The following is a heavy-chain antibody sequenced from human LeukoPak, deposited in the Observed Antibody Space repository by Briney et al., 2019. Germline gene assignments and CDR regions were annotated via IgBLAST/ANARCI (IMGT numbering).Heavy chain of an antibody. CDR3: ATSRDGYNHFDY. CDR1: GDSITTSNW. J-gene: IGHJ4*02. CDR2: IYHRGST. D-gene: IGHD5-24*01. V-gene: IGHV4-4*02. Sequence: SETLSLTCAVSGDSITTSNWWNWVRQPPGKGLEWIGKIYHRGSTNYNPSLKSRVTMSVDKSKNQFSLNLTSVTAADTAVYYCATSRDGYNHFDYWGQGILVTVSS.